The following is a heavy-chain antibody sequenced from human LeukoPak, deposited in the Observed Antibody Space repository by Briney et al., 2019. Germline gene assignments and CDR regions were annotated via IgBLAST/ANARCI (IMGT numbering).Heavy chain of an antibody. V-gene: IGHV4-4*07. J-gene: IGHJ3*02. Sequence: PSETLSLTCTVSGGSISSYYWSWIRQPAGKGLEWIGRIYTSGSTNYNPSLKSRVTISVAPSKNQFSLKLSSVTAADTAVYYCARDYPVVPYYYDSSGYYPGIWGQGTMVIVSS. CDR1: GGSISSYY. CDR3: ARDYPVVPYYYDSSGYYPGI. D-gene: IGHD3-22*01. CDR2: IYTSGST.